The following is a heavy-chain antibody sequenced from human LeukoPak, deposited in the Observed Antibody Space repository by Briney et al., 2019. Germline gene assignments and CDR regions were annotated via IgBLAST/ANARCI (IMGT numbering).Heavy chain of an antibody. D-gene: IGHD6-13*01. CDR3: ARVVKQQLVHYYFDY. CDR2: INPSGGST. CDR1: GYTLTSYY. J-gene: IGHJ4*02. Sequence: ASVKVSCKASGYTLTSYYMHWVRQAPGQGLEWTGIINPSGGSTSYAQKFQGRVTMTRDTSTSTVYMELSSLRSEDTAVYYCARVVKQQLVHYYFDYWGQGTLVTVSS. V-gene: IGHV1-46*03.